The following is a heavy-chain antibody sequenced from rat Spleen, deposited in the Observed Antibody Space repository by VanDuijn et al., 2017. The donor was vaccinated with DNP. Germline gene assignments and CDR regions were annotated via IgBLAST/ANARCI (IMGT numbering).Heavy chain of an antibody. Sequence: QVQLKESGPGLVQPSQTLSLTCTVSGFSLTTNSVHWVRQPPGKGLEWVGAMWSSGSTDYNSTLKSRLSISRDTSKSQVLLKMNSLQTEDTAIYFWARDYYSSSFVYWGQGTLVTVSS. CDR2: MWSSGST. CDR1: GFSLTTNS. J-gene: IGHJ3*01. CDR3: ARDYYSSSFVY. V-gene: IGHV2-15*01. D-gene: IGHD1-2*01.